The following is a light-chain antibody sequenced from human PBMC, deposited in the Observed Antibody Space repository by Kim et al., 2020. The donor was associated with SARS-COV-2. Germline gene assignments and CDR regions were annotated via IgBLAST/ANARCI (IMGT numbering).Light chain of an antibody. CDR3: QQYGSS. Sequence: LSLSPGERASLSCRASQSVSSSYLAWYQQKPGQAPRLLIYGASSRATGIPDRFSGSGSGTDFTLTISRLEPEDFAVYYCQQYGSSFGQGTKVDIK. CDR1: QSVSSSY. V-gene: IGKV3-20*01. J-gene: IGKJ1*01. CDR2: GAS.